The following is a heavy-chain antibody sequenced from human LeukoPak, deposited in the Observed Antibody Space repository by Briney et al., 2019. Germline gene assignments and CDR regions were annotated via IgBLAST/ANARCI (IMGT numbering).Heavy chain of an antibody. CDR2: VRQDGSQK. V-gene: IGHV3-7*01. Sequence: QPGESLRLSCVDSEFTFSNYWMSWVRQAPGKGLEWVANVRQDGSQKYYVDSVKGRFTISRDNAKNTLYLQMNSLRAEDTAVYYCARHLNYYLDYWGQGTLVTVSS. CDR3: ARHLNYYLDY. D-gene: IGHD3-10*01. CDR1: EFTFSNYW. J-gene: IGHJ4*02.